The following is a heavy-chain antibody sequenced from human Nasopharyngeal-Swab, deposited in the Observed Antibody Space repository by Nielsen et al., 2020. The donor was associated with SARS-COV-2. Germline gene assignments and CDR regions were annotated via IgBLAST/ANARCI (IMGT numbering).Heavy chain of an antibody. J-gene: IGHJ4*02. CDR1: GFTFADYA. D-gene: IGHD6-13*01. Sequence: GGSLRLSCAASGFTFADYAMYWVRQAPGKGLEWVSVISGNSVSIGYSDSVKGRFIISRDNAKNSLYLQMNSLRVEDPALYYCAKDKGAGSFDYWGQGTLVTVSS. V-gene: IGHV3-9*01. CDR3: AKDKGAGSFDY. CDR2: ISGNSVSI.